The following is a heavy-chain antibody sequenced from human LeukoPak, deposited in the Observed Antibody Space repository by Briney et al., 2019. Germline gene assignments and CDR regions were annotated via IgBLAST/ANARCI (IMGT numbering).Heavy chain of an antibody. CDR3: ARPMTTLSMTHYYYGMDV. CDR2: INPNSGGT. D-gene: IGHD4-11*01. Sequence: ASVTVSYKASGYTFTGYYMHWVRQAPGQGGEGMGWINPNSGGTNYAQKFQGRVTMTRDTSISTAYMELSRLRSDDTAVYYCARPMTTLSMTHYYYGMDVWGQGTTVTVSS. CDR1: GYTFTGYY. J-gene: IGHJ6*02. V-gene: IGHV1-2*02.